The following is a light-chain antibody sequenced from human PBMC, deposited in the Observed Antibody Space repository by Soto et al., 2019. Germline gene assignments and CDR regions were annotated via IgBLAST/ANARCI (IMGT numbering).Light chain of an antibody. J-gene: IGKJ4*01. CDR2: AVS. V-gene: IGKV1-9*01. CDR3: TQRKSYPQST. Sequence: IQLTQSPSFLSASVGDRVSITCRASQGIISYLAWYQQKPGKAPKLLSYAVSTLQSGAPSRFSGTESGTEFTLTISSLQPEDFATYYCTQRKSYPQSTFGGGTKVQIK. CDR1: QGIISY.